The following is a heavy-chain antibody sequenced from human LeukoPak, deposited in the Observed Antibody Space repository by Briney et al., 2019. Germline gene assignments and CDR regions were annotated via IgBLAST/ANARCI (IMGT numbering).Heavy chain of an antibody. Sequence: PSETLSLTCAVSGGSISSSNWWSWVRQPPGKGLEWIGEISHSGSTNYNPSLKSRVTISVDKSKNQFSLKLSSVTAADTAVYSCARKHIPSPRIRYSSDWNGRAFDYWGQGTLVTVSS. CDR2: ISHSGST. CDR3: ARKHIPSPRIRYSSDWNGRAFDY. D-gene: IGHD6-25*01. V-gene: IGHV4-4*02. J-gene: IGHJ4*02. CDR1: GGSISSSNW.